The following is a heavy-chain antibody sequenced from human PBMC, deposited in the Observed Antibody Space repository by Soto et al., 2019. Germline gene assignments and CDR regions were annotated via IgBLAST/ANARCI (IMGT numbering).Heavy chain of an antibody. CDR2: TSGSGGST. J-gene: IGHJ3*02. D-gene: IGHD7-27*01. Sequence: GGSLRLSCAASGFTFSSYAMGWVRQAPGKGLEWVSATSGSGGSTYYADSVKGRFTISRDNSKNTLYLQMNSLRAEDTAVYYCAKDRSHGYWGHHDAFDIWRQGTMVTVSS. V-gene: IGHV3-23*01. CDR3: AKDRSHGYWGHHDAFDI. CDR1: GFTFSSYA.